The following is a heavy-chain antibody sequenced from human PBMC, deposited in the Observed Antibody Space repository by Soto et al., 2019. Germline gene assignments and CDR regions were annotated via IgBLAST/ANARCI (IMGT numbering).Heavy chain of an antibody. V-gene: IGHV3-48*02. J-gene: IGHJ3*02. CDR3: ARDGSGRIAFDI. CDR2: ISSGSSTV. Sequence: GGSLRLSCAASGFTFSSYSINWVRQAPGKGLEWVSFISSGSSTVYYADSVKGRFTISRDNAKNSLYLQMNSLRDEDTAVYYCARDGSGRIAFDIWGQGTMVTVSS. D-gene: IGHD3-10*01. CDR1: GFTFSSYS.